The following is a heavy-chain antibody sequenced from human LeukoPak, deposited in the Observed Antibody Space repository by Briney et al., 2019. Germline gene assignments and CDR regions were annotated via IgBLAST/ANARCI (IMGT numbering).Heavy chain of an antibody. D-gene: IGHD3-9*01. CDR1: GGSFSGYY. Sequence: SETLSLTCAVYGGSFSGYYWSWIRQPPGKGLEWIGEINHSGSTNYIPSLKSRVTISVDTSKNQFSLKLSSVTAADTAVYYCAREGDYDILTGYYYFDYWGQGTLVTVSS. V-gene: IGHV4-34*01. CDR2: INHSGST. CDR3: AREGDYDILTGYYYFDY. J-gene: IGHJ4*02.